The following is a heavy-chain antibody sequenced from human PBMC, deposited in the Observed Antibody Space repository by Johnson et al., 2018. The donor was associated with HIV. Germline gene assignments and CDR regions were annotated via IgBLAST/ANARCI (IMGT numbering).Heavy chain of an antibody. CDR1: GFTFSSYA. CDR2: IKQDGSEK. V-gene: IGHV3-30*14. CDR3: ALAAIAAAGDAFDI. J-gene: IGHJ3*02. D-gene: IGHD6-13*01. Sequence: VQLVESGGGVVQPGRSLRLSCAASGFTFSSYAMHWVRQAPGKGLEWVANIKQDGSEKYYADSVKGRFTISRDNSKNTLYLQMNSLRAEDTAVYYCALAAIAAAGDAFDIWGQGTMVTVSS.